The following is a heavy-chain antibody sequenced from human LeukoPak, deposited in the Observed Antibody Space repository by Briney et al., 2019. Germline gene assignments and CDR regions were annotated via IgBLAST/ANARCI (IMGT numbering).Heavy chain of an antibody. J-gene: IGHJ4*02. CDR2: ISGSGGST. CDR1: GFTFSSYA. V-gene: IGHV3-23*01. D-gene: IGHD2-2*01. CDR3: ARDRGNIVVVPAAMVFDY. Sequence: GGSLRLSCAASGFTFSSYAMSWVRQAPGKGLEWVSAISGSGGSTYYADSVKGRFTISRDNSKNTLYLQMNSLRAEDTAVYYCARDRGNIVVVPAAMVFDYWGQGTLVTVSS.